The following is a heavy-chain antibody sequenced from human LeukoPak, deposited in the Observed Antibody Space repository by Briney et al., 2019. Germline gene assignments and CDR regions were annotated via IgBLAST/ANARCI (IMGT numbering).Heavy chain of an antibody. CDR2: VKSGNYDI. V-gene: IGHV3-48*01. Sequence: GGSLRLSCAASGFTFNTYSMNWVRQAPGKGLEWLSYVKSGNYDIQYADSVTGRFTVSRDSATNSLYLQMNDLKAEDTAVYYCARDSDWAFDYWGQGSLVTVSA. CDR1: GFTFNTYS. CDR3: ARDSDWAFDY. J-gene: IGHJ4*02. D-gene: IGHD3-9*01.